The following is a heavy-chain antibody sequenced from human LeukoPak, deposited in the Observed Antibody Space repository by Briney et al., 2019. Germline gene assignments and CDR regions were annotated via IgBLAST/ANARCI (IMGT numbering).Heavy chain of an antibody. CDR3: ARGPPPDLDY. J-gene: IGHJ4*02. CDR2: IYYSGST. Sequence: PSETLSLTCTVSGGSISSSSYYWGWIRQPPGKGLEWIGSIYYSGSTYYNPSLKSRVTISVDTSKNQFSLKLSSVTAADTAVYYCARGPPPDLDYWGRGTLATVSS. CDR1: GGSISSSSYY. V-gene: IGHV4-39*01.